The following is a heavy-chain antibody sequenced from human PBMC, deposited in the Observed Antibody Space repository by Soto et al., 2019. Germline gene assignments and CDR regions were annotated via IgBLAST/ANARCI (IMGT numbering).Heavy chain of an antibody. V-gene: IGHV4-59*01. D-gene: IGHD3-3*01. CDR1: GGSLSRYF. Sequence: QVQLQESGPGLVKPSETLSLTCTVSGGSLSRYFWSWIRQPPGKGLEWIGYIYYSGSTNYNPSLKGRHTRSVDTSKNQFSLNLRSATAADTAVYYCAREAVKDDFWSGYYSPYYYYYLGVWGKGTTVTVSS. CDR2: IYYSGST. J-gene: IGHJ6*03. CDR3: AREAVKDDFWSGYYSPYYYYYLGV.